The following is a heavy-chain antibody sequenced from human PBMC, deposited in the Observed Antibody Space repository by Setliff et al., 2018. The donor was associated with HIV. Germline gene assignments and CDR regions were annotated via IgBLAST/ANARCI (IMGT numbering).Heavy chain of an antibody. J-gene: IGHJ5*02. D-gene: IGHD3-10*01. CDR2: IYDVGVT. CDR3: AKRRGSGTLYDAFDP. CDR1: GGSLRTFH. Sequence: PSETLSLTFTVSGGSLRTFHWTWLRQAPGKGLEWLGHIYDVGVTNYNPSLKNRVTISLDASQTRCSLTLASVTATDTAVYFCAKRRGSGTLYDAFDPWGQGILVTVSS. V-gene: IGHV4-59*08.